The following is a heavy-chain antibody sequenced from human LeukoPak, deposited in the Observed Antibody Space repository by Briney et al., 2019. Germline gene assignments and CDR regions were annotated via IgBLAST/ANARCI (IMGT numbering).Heavy chain of an antibody. CDR2: ITGSGGRT. CDR3: ARGRGDGYNRVFYYYYYYMDV. Sequence: GGSLRLSCAVSGFTFSVYGMSWVRQAPGKGLEWVAAITGSGGRTYYADSENGRFTISRDNAKNSLYLQMNSLRAEDTAVYYCARGRGDGYNRVFYYYYYYMDVWGKGTTVTISS. V-gene: IGHV3-23*01. D-gene: IGHD5-24*01. CDR1: GFTFSVYG. J-gene: IGHJ6*03.